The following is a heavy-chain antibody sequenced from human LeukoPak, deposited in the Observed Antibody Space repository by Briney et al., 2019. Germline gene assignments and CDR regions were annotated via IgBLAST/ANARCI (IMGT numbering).Heavy chain of an antibody. D-gene: IGHD1-14*01. CDR2: IWYDGSNK. Sequence: GGSLRLSCAASGFTLSTYGMYWVRQASGKGLDWVAVIWYDGSNKYYADSVKGRFTISRDNSKNTLYLQMNSLRAEDTAVYYCAKDSNPAGYYYMDVWGKGTTVTVSS. J-gene: IGHJ6*03. CDR3: AKDSNPAGYYYMDV. CDR1: GFTLSTYG. V-gene: IGHV3-33*06.